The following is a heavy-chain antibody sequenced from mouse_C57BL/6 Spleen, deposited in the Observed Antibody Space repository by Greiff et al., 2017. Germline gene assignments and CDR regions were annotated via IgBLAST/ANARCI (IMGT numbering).Heavy chain of an antibody. CDR1: GYTFTSYW. V-gene: IGHV1-55*01. Sequence: QVQLKQPGAELVKPGASVKMSCKASGYTFTSYWITWVKQRPGQGLEWIGDIYPGSGSTNYNEKFKSKATLTVDTSSSTAYMQLSSLTSEDSAVYYCARVDTNWAMDYWGQGTSVTVSS. CDR2: IYPGSGST. D-gene: IGHD4-1*01. CDR3: ARVDTNWAMDY. J-gene: IGHJ4*01.